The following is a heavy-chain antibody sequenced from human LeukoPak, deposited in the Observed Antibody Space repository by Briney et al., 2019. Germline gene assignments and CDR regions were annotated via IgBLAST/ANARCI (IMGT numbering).Heavy chain of an antibody. CDR3: ARSLVGPVNAFDI. V-gene: IGHV1-69*04. Sequence: GSSVKVSCKASGGTFSSYAISWVRQAPGQGLEWMGRIIPILGIANYAQKFQGIVTITAGKSTSTAYMELSSLRSEDTAVYYCARSLVGPVNAFDIWGQGTMVTVSS. J-gene: IGHJ3*02. CDR2: IIPILGIA. CDR1: GGTFSSYA. D-gene: IGHD2-21*01.